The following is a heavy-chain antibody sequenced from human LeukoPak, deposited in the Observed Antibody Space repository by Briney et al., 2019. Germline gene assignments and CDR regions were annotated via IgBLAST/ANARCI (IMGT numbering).Heavy chain of an antibody. CDR1: GGSISSSSYY. CDR3: ARPVTAVPHLDC. V-gene: IGHV4-39*01. J-gene: IGHJ4*02. Sequence: SETLSLTCTVSGGSISSSSYYWGWIRQPPGKGLEWIGSIYYSGSTYYNPSLKSRVTISVDTSKNQFSLKLSSVTAADTAVYYCARPVTAVPHLDCWGQGTLVTVSS. CDR2: IYYSGST. D-gene: IGHD6-19*01.